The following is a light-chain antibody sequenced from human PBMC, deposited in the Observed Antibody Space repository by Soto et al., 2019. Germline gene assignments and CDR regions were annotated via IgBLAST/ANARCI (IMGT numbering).Light chain of an antibody. CDR1: SSDVGGYNY. V-gene: IGLV2-8*01. J-gene: IGLJ2*01. Sequence: QSALTQPPSASGSPEQSVTISCTGTSSDVGGYNYVSWYQQHPGKAPKLMIYEVSKRPSGVPDRFSGSKSGNTASLTVSGLQPEDEADYYCSSYAGSNNVVFGRGTKLTVL. CDR2: EVS. CDR3: SSYAGSNNVV.